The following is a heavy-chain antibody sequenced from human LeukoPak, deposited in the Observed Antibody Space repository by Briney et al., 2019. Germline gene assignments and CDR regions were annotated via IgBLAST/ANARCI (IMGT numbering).Heavy chain of an antibody. CDR1: GGSISSGGYY. CDR3: ARDSSGAFDI. CDR2: IYHSGST. V-gene: IGHV4-30-2*01. J-gene: IGHJ3*02. Sequence: SETLSLTCTVSGGSISSGGYYWSWIRQPPGKGLEWIGYIYHSGSTYYNPSLKSRVTISVDRSKNQFSLGLSSVTAADTAVYYCARDSSGAFDIWGQGTMVTVSS.